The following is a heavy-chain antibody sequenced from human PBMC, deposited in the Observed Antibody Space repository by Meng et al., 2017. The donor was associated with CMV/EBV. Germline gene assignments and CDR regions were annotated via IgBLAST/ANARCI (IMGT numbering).Heavy chain of an antibody. V-gene: IGHV1-2*02. D-gene: IGHD4-11*01. Sequence: VQLVQSGAEVKKPGGSMKAPCKASGYTFTGYYMHWVRQAPGQGLEWMGWINPNSGGTNYAQKFQGRVTMTRDTSISTAYMELSRLRSDDTAVYYCARGPLGEYSNYDAPWGQGTLVTVSS. J-gene: IGHJ5*02. CDR1: GYTFTGYY. CDR3: ARGPLGEYSNYDAP. CDR2: INPNSGGT.